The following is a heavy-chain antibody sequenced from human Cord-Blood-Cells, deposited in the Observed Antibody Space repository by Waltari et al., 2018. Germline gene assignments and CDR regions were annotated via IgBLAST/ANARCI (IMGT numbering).Heavy chain of an antibody. D-gene: IGHD1-26*01. V-gene: IGHV3-53*01. CDR3: ARAEMVGATGEYYFDY. CDR1: GFTVSSNY. CDR2: IYSGGST. Sequence: EVQLVESGGGLIQPGGSLRLSCAASGFTVSSNYMSWVRQAPGKGLEWVSVIYSGGSTYYADSVKGRFTISRDNSKNTLYLQMNSLRAEDTAVYYCARAEMVGATGEYYFDYWGQGTLVTVSS. J-gene: IGHJ4*02.